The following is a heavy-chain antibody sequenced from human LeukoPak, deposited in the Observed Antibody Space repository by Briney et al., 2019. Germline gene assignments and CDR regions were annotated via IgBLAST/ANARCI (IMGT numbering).Heavy chain of an antibody. J-gene: IGHJ1*01. Sequence: SETLSLTCAVYGGSFSAYSWNWIRQPPGKGLEWIGEINHSGSTNYNPSLKSRVTISVDTSKNQFSLKLSSVTAADTAVYYCARSFVYYYDSSGYYRHWGQGTLVTVSS. CDR1: GGSFSAYS. V-gene: IGHV4-34*01. CDR2: INHSGST. CDR3: ARSFVYYYDSSGYYRH. D-gene: IGHD3-22*01.